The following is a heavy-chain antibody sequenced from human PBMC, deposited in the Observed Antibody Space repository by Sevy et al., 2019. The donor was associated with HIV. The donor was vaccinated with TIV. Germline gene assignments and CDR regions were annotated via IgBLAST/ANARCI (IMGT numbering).Heavy chain of an antibody. CDR2: IIPIFGTA. D-gene: IGHD3-16*01. V-gene: IGHV1-69*13. CDR1: GGTFSSYA. J-gene: IGHJ6*02. Sequence: ASVKVSCKASGGTFSSYAISWVRQAPGQGLEWMGGIIPIFGTANYAQKFQGRVTIIADESTSTAYMKLSSLRSEDTAVYYCARVGGYYDSSERDVWGQGTTVTVSS. CDR3: ARVGGYYDSSERDV.